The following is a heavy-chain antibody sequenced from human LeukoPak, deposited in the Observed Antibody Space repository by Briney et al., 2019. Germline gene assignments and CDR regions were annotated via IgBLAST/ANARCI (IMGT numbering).Heavy chain of an antibody. CDR1: GGSFSGYY. V-gene: IGHV4-34*01. CDR3: ARHVRGYCSSTSCYAGPYYYYYYMDV. CDR2: INHSGST. J-gene: IGHJ6*03. Sequence: SETLSLTCAVYGGSFSGYYWSWIREPPGKGLEWIGEINHSGSTNYNPSLKSRVTISVDTSKNQFSLKLSSVTAADTAVYYCARHVRGYCSSTSCYAGPYYYYYYMDVWGKGTTVTISS. D-gene: IGHD2-2*01.